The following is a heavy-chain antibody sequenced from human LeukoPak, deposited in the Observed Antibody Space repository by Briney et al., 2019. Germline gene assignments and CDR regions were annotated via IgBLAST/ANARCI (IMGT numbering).Heavy chain of an antibody. D-gene: IGHD3-22*01. Sequence: ASVKVSCKASGYTFTGYYMHWVRQAPGQGLEWMGWINPNSGGTNYAQKFQGRVTMTRDTSISTAYMELSRLRSDDTAVYYCARDQTYYYDSSGYYQYYFYMNVWGKGTTVTVSS. J-gene: IGHJ6*03. CDR1: GYTFTGYY. CDR2: INPNSGGT. V-gene: IGHV1-2*02. CDR3: ARDQTYYYDSSGYYQYYFYMNV.